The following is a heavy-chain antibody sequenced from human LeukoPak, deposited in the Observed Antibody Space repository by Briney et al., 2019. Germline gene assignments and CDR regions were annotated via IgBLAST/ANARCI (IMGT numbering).Heavy chain of an antibody. CDR3: ARGGSYLSAFDI. D-gene: IGHD1-26*01. J-gene: IGHJ3*02. V-gene: IGHV3-53*01. CDR2: IYSGGST. CDR1: GFTVSSNY. Sequence: GGSLRLSCAASGFTVSSNYMSWVRQAPGKGLEWVSIIYSGGSTFYADSVKGRFTISRDNSRNTLYLQMNCLRAEDTAVYYCARGGSYLSAFDIWGQGTMVTVSS.